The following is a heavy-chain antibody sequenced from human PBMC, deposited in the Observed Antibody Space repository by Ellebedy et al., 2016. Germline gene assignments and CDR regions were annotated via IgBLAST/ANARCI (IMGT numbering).Heavy chain of an antibody. Sequence: SETLSLXCSVSGGSISSSSYYWGWIRQPPGKGLEWIGNVYYSGSTYYPSLESRVTISVDTSKNQFSLKLSSVTAADTAVYYCARGLVPAAMAYYYYYMDVWGKGTTVTVSS. D-gene: IGHD2-2*01. CDR3: ARGLVPAAMAYYYYYMDV. CDR2: VYYSGST. J-gene: IGHJ6*03. V-gene: IGHV4-39*07. CDR1: GGSISSSSYY.